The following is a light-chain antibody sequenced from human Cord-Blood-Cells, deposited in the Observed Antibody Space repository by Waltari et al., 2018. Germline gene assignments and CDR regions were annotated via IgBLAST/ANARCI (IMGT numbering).Light chain of an antibody. CDR1: QSVSSY. CDR2: DAS. J-gene: IGKJ4*01. V-gene: IGKV3-11*01. CDR3: QQRSNWPT. Sequence: DIVLTQSPATLSLSPGERATLSCRASQSVSSYLAWYQQKPGQAPRLLIYDASNRATGIPARFSGSGSVTDFTLTISSLEPEDFAVYYCQQRSNWPTFGGGTKVEIK.